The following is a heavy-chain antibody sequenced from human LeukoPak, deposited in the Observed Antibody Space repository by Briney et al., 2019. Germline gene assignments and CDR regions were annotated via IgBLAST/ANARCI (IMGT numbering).Heavy chain of an antibody. J-gene: IGHJ4*02. CDR2: VYYSGST. D-gene: IGHD2-21*02. CDR3: ARHLYCGGDCEFDY. CDR1: VRSLQSSSYY. Sequence: PSATLSLTCTVWVRSLQSSSYYWGWIRQPPGKGLEWIGRVYYSGSTYYNPSLKSRVTISVDTTPSQSSLKLSTGSDASTAAYYCARHLYCGGDCEFDYWGQGTLVTVSS. V-gene: IGHV4-39*01.